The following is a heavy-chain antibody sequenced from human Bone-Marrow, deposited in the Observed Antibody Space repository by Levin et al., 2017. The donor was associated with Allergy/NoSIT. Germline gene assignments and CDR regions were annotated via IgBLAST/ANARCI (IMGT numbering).Heavy chain of an antibody. CDR3: ARHKRVSGTYARQLDY. J-gene: IGHJ4*02. CDR1: GGSISSYY. CDR2: IYYSGST. D-gene: IGHD1-26*01. Sequence: SQTLSLTCTVSGGSISSYYWSWIRQPPGKGLEWIGYIYYSGSTNYNPSLKSRVTISVDTSKNQFSLNLSSVTAADTAVYYCARHKRVSGTYARQLDYWGQGTLATVSS. V-gene: IGHV4-59*08.